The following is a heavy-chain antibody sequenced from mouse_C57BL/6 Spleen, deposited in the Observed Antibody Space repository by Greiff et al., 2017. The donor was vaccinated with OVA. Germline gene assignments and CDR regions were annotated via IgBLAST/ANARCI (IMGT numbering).Heavy chain of an antibody. Sequence: DVQLVESGEGLVKPGGSLKLSCAASGFTFSSYAMSWVRQTPEKRLEWVAYISSGGDYIYYADTVKGRFTISRDNARNTLYLQMSSLKSEDTAMYYCTRVYYGSSSLYAMDYWGQGTSVTVSS. CDR1: GFTFSSYA. J-gene: IGHJ4*01. CDR2: ISSGGDYI. CDR3: TRVYYGSSSLYAMDY. D-gene: IGHD1-1*01. V-gene: IGHV5-9-1*02.